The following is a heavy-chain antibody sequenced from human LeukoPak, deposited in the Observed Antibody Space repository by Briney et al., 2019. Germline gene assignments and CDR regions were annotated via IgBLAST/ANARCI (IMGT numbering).Heavy chain of an antibody. J-gene: IGHJ4*02. CDR1: GFTFSSYS. CDR3: ARIDIPGYFDY. D-gene: IGHD3-9*01. Sequence: GGSLRLSCAASGFTFSSYSMNWVRQAPGKGLEWVSVIYSAGSTYYADSVKGRFTISRHNSENTLYLQMNSLRPEDTAVYYCARIDIPGYFDYWGQGTLVTVSS. CDR2: IYSAGST. V-gene: IGHV3-53*04.